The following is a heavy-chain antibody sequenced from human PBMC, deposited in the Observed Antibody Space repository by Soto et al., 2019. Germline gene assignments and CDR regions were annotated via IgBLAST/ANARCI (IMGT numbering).Heavy chain of an antibody. CDR2: IYYSGST. D-gene: IGHD6-19*01. CDR1: GGSISSSSYY. V-gene: IGHV4-39*01. J-gene: IGHJ4*02. CDR3: ARLEYSSGWYLGY. Sequence: SETLSLTCTVSGGSISSSSYYWGWIRQPPGKGLEWIGSIYYSGSTYYNPSLKSRVTISVDTSKNQFSLKLSSVTAADTAVYYCARLEYSSGWYLGYWGQGTLVTVSS.